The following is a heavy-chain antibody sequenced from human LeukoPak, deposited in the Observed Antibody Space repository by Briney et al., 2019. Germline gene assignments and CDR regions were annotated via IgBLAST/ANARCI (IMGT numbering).Heavy chain of an antibody. V-gene: IGHV4-39*01. J-gene: IGHJ4*02. D-gene: IGHD4-17*01. Sequence: SETLSLTCTVSGGSISSSSYYWGWIRQPPGKGLEWIGSIYYSGSTYYNPSLKSRVTISVDTSKNQFSLKLSSVTAADTAVYYCARQGGYGDYYFGYWGQGTLVTVSS. CDR1: GGSISSSSYY. CDR3: ARQGGYGDYYFGY. CDR2: IYYSGST.